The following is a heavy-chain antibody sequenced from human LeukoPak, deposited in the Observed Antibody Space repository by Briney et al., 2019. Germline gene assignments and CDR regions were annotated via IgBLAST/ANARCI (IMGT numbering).Heavy chain of an antibody. CDR1: GYTFTAYY. Sequence: ASVKVSCKASGYTFTAYYLHWVRQAPGQGLEWMGWINPNSGGTNYAQKFQGRVTMTRDTSISTAYMELSRLRSDDTAVYYCASYPRIAAAGTPWFDPWGQGTLVTVSS. D-gene: IGHD6-13*01. J-gene: IGHJ5*02. V-gene: IGHV1-2*02. CDR2: INPNSGGT. CDR3: ASYPRIAAAGTPWFDP.